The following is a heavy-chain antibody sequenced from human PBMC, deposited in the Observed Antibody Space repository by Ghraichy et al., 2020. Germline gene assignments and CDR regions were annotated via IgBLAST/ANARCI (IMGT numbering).Heavy chain of an antibody. CDR1: GFTFSTYA. V-gene: IGHV3-23*01. D-gene: IGHD2/OR15-2a*01. CDR2: LRGSGDST. CDR3: AKGRSTTNHYDY. J-gene: IGHJ4*02. Sequence: LSLTCAASGFTFSTYAMSWVRQAPGKGLEWVSALRGSGDSTYYADSVKGRFTISRDNSKNTLYLRMNSLSVEDTAVYFCAKGRSTTNHYDYWGQGTLVTVSS.